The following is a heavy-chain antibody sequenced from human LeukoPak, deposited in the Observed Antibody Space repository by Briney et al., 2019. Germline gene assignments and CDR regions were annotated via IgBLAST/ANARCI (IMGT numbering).Heavy chain of an antibody. V-gene: IGHV1-2*02. CDR2: INPNSGGT. CDR3: GRAANRDNYYYAMGV. D-gene: IGHD2-15*01. CDR1: GYTFTGYY. J-gene: IGHJ6*02. Sequence: ASVKVSCKASGYTFTGYYMHWVRQAPGQGLEWMGWINPNSGGTNYAQKFQGRVTMTRDTSISTAYMELSRLRSDDTAVYYCGRAANRDNYYYAMGVWGRGTTVTVSS.